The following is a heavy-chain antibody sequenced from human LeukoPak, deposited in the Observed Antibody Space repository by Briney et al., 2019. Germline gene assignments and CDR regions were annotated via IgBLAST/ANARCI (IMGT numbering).Heavy chain of an antibody. CDR2: IYYTGSI. D-gene: IGHD5-24*01. Sequence: SETLSFTCTVSGGSISTYYWGWIRQPPGKGLEWIGYIYYTGSISYNPSLKSRVTMSLDASKNQFSLKLSSVTAADTAVYYCARGPADYNKLKPGERDGYNYKSKRTPFDNWGQGTPVTVSS. CDR1: GGSISTYY. J-gene: IGHJ4*02. V-gene: IGHV4-59*12. CDR3: ARGPADYNKLKPGERDGYNYKSKRTPFDN.